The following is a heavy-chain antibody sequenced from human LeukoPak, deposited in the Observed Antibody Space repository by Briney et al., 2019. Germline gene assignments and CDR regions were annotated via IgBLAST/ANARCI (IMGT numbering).Heavy chain of an antibody. Sequence: PGGSLRLSCAASGFTFSDYYMSWIRQAPGKGLEWVSYISSSGSTIYYADSVKGRFTISRDNSKNTLYLQMNSLRAEDTAVYYCARDPRVYGDYYFDYWGQGTLVTVSS. D-gene: IGHD4-17*01. CDR2: ISSSGSTI. J-gene: IGHJ4*02. CDR3: ARDPRVYGDYYFDY. V-gene: IGHV3-11*04. CDR1: GFTFSDYY.